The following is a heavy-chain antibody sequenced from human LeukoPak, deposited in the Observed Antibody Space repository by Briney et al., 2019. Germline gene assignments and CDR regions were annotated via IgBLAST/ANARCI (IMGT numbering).Heavy chain of an antibody. CDR2: IIPILGIA. V-gene: IGHV1-69*04. CDR3: ASTICGSTSCYAWFDP. CDR1: GGTFSSYA. J-gene: IGHJ5*02. D-gene: IGHD2-2*01. Sequence: SVKVSCKASGGTFSSYAISWVRQAPGQGLEWMGRIIPILGIANYAQKFQGRVTITADKSTSTAYMELSSLRSEDTAVYYCASTICGSTSCYAWFDPWGQGTLVTVSS.